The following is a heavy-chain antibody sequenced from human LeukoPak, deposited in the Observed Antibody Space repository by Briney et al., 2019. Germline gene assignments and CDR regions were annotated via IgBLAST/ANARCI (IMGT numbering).Heavy chain of an antibody. CDR1: GDSISSSHYY. V-gene: IGHV4-39*02. Sequence: NPSETLSLTSTVSGDSISSSHYYWGWIRQSPGKGLEWIGSIYSGGETHYNPSLNSRVTIFLDTSKNRFSLNLISVTATDTAVYYCVRDYSNFVQGDWGQGTLVTVSS. CDR3: VRDYSNFVQGD. J-gene: IGHJ4*02. D-gene: IGHD4-11*01. CDR2: IYSGGET.